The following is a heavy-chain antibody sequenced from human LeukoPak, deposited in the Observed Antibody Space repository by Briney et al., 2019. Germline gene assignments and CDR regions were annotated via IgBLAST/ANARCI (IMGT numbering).Heavy chain of an antibody. V-gene: IGHV1-46*01. D-gene: IGHD3-3*01. CDR1: GYTLTELS. Sequence: ASVKVSCKVSGYTLTELSMHWVRQAPGQGLEWMGIINPSGGSTSYAQKFQGRVTMTRDTSTSTVYMELSSLRSEDTAVYYCARDGGFWSGSQSDAFDIWGQGTMVTVSS. CDR2: INPSGGST. J-gene: IGHJ3*02. CDR3: ARDGGFWSGSQSDAFDI.